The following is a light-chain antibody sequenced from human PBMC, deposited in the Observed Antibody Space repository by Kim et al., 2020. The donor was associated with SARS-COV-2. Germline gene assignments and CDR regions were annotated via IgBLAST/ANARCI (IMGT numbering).Light chain of an antibody. Sequence: GDRVTINRRASQSISTWLVWYHQKPGKAPKHLIYDASSLESGVPSRVTDSGSGSAFTLTIRILQPDGFATYYCQQSHLYSRTFRQGTKL. J-gene: IGKJ2*01. CDR3: QQSHLYSRT. CDR1: QSISTW. CDR2: DAS. V-gene: IGKV1-5*01.